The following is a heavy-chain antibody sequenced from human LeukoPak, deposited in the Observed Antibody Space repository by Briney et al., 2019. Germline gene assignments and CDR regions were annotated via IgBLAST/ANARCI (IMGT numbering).Heavy chain of an antibody. Sequence: PGGPLRLSCAASGFTFSSYAMSWVRQAPGKGLEWVSAISGSGGSTYYADSVKGRFTISRDNSKNTLYLQMNSLRAEDTAVYYCAKVRNVDSWYFDYWGQGTLVTVSS. D-gene: IGHD1-1*01. CDR1: GFTFSSYA. CDR3: AKVRNVDSWYFDY. J-gene: IGHJ4*02. CDR2: ISGSGGST. V-gene: IGHV3-23*01.